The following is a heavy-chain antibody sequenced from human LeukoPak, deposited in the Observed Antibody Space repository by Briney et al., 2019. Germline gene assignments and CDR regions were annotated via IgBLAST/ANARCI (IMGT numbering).Heavy chain of an antibody. D-gene: IGHD6-6*01. V-gene: IGHV3-23*01. Sequence: PGGSLTLSCAASGFTFSSYDMSWVRQAPGKGLEWVSAISISGENTYYADSVKGRFTISRDTSRNTLYLQMHSLRAEDTAVYYCARLISTSSSRFSDYWGQGTLVTVSS. CDR2: ISISGENT. CDR1: GFTFSSYD. J-gene: IGHJ4*02. CDR3: ARLISTSSSRFSDY.